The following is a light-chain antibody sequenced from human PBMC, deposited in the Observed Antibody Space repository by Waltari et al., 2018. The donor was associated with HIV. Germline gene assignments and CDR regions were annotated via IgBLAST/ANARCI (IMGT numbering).Light chain of an antibody. CDR2: RND. CDR1: ISNPGGNF. Sequence: QSVVTPPPSASGTPGQNISISCSGDISNPGGNFHYCSQQSPGPAPRLLIYRNDQRPSGVPDRFSGSKSATSASLAISGLRSEDEADYHCSTWDNSLSHWVFGGGTKVTVL. V-gene: IGLV1-47*01. CDR3: STWDNSLSHWV. J-gene: IGLJ3*02.